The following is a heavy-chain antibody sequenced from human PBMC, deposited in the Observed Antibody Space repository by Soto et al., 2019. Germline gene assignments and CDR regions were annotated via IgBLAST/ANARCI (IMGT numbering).Heavy chain of an antibody. D-gene: IGHD3-16*01. CDR3: ARGSWGGDGIDV. Sequence: GGSLRLSCAASGFTFSTYTINWVRQAPGKGLEWVASISGSSRDIFYADSVKARLTISRDNAKSSVDLQMNSLRVGDTAIYYCARGSWGGDGIDVWGQGTTVTVSS. CDR2: ISGSSRDI. V-gene: IGHV3-21*01. J-gene: IGHJ6*02. CDR1: GFTFSTYT.